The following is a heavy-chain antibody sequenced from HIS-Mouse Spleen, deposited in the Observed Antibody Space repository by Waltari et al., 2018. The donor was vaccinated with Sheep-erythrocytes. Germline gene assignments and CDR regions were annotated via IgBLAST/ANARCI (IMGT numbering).Heavy chain of an antibody. V-gene: IGHV3-21*01. CDR1: GFTFSSYS. Sequence: EVQLVESGGGLVKPGGSLRLSCAASGFTFSSYSMNWVRQAPGKGLEWFSSIIISSSYIYYADSVKGRFTISRDNAKNSLYLQMNSLRAEDTAVYYCARDSTSDAFDIWGQGTMVTVSS. CDR2: IIISSSYI. J-gene: IGHJ3*02. CDR3: ARDSTSDAFDI. D-gene: IGHD6-6*01.